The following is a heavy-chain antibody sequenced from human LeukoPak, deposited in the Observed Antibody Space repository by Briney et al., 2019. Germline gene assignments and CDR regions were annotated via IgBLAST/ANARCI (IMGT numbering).Heavy chain of an antibody. D-gene: IGHD5-18*01. V-gene: IGHV3-20*04. CDR1: GFTFDDYG. CDR2: INWNGGST. J-gene: IGHJ4*02. Sequence: GGSLRLSCAASGFTFDDYGMSWVRQAPGKGLEWVSGINWNGGSTGYADSVKGRFTISRDNAKNSLYLQMNSLRAEDTAVYYCATSRDTSMETGGQGTLVTVSS. CDR3: ATSRDTSMET.